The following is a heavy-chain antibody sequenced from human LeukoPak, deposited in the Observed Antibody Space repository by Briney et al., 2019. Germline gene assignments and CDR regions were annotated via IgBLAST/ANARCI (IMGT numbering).Heavy chain of an antibody. V-gene: IGHV3-23*01. CDR2: ISVSSGST. CDR3: AKGWGGYDAFDI. J-gene: IGHJ3*02. Sequence: GGSLRLSCAASQFTFSNYAMSWVRQAPGKGLEWVSAISVSSGSTYYADSVKGRYTISRDNSKNTLYLQMNSLRVEDTAVYYCAKGWGGYDAFDIWGQGTMVTVSS. D-gene: IGHD1-1*01. CDR1: QFTFSNYA.